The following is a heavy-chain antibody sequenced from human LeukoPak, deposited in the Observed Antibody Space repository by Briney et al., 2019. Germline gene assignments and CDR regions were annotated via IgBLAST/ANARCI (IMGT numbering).Heavy chain of an antibody. CDR3: ARVVSNGDRAAFDI. CDR2: LYYSGST. V-gene: IGHV4-59*01. J-gene: IGHJ3*02. Sequence: SETLSLTCTVSGGSISSFYWTWIRQPPGKGLEWIGYLYYSGSTNYNPSLTSRVTISLDTSKNQVSLKLSSVTAADTAVYYCARVVSNGDRAAFDIWGQGTMITVSS. D-gene: IGHD2-8*01. CDR1: GGSISSFY.